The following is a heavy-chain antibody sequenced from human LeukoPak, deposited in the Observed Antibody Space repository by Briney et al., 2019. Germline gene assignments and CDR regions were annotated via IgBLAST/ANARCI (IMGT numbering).Heavy chain of an antibody. D-gene: IGHD1-26*01. V-gene: IGHV3-74*01. CDR2: VKGDGSST. Sequence: GGSLRLSCAASGFTFSSYAMHWVRQAPGKGLVWVSRVKGDGSSTSYADSVKGRFTISRDNAKNTLFLQMNSLRAEDTAVYYCVRDGVGAPPFDYWGQGTLVTVSS. CDR1: GFTFSSYA. CDR3: VRDGVGAPPFDY. J-gene: IGHJ4*02.